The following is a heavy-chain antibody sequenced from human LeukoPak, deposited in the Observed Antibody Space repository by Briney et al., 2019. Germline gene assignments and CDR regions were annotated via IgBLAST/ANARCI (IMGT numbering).Heavy chain of an antibody. CDR1: GFTFCDYA. CDR2: HTWNSDSI. D-gene: IGHD3-10*01. Sequence: PGGSLRLSCAASGFTFCDYAMHWVRQAPGKGLEGVSNHTWNSDSIGYAASVKGRFTISRDNAKNSLYLQMNSLRAEDTALYYCAKEARGLVRGEIGGYFDYWGQGTLVTVSS. V-gene: IGHV3-9*01. CDR3: AKEARGLVRGEIGGYFDY. J-gene: IGHJ4*02.